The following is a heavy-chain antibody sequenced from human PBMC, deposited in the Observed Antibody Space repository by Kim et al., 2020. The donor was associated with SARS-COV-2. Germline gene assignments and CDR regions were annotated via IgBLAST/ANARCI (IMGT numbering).Heavy chain of an antibody. D-gene: IGHD2-2*01. Sequence: GGSLRLSCAASGFTFSSYAMSWVRQAPGKGLEWVSAISGSGGSTYYADSVKGRFTISRDNSKNTLYLQMNSLRAEDTAVYYCAKDSSHCSSTSCYAIDSYWYFDLWGRGTLVTVSS. J-gene: IGHJ2*01. CDR2: ISGSGGST. CDR3: AKDSSHCSSTSCYAIDSYWYFDL. V-gene: IGHV3-23*01. CDR1: GFTFSSYA.